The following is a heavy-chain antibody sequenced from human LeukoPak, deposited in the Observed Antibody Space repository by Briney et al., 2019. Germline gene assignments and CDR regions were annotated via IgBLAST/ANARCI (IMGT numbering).Heavy chain of an antibody. CDR2: IYPGNSDT. D-gene: IGHD2-21*02. Sequence: GESLKISCKGSGYSFTNYWIGWVRQMPGKGLERMGIIYPGNSDTRYSPSFQGQVTISADKSISTAYLQWSSLKASDTAMYYCGRRAYCGGDCYSDYWGQGTPVTVSS. J-gene: IGHJ4*02. V-gene: IGHV5-51*01. CDR1: GYSFTNYW. CDR3: GRRAYCGGDCYSDY.